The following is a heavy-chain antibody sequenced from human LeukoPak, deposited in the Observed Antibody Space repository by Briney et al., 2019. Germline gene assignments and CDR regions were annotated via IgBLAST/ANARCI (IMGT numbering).Heavy chain of an antibody. J-gene: IGHJ4*02. Sequence: GRSLRLSCAASGFTFSSHGMHWVRQAPGKGLEWVAVIWNDGSNTYHADSVKGRFTISRDNSKNTLYLQMNSLRAEDTAVYYCARDRGSRWFGPIDYWGQGTLVTVSS. CDR3: ARDRGSRWFGPIDY. D-gene: IGHD6-13*01. V-gene: IGHV3-33*01. CDR2: IWNDGSNT. CDR1: GFTFSSHG.